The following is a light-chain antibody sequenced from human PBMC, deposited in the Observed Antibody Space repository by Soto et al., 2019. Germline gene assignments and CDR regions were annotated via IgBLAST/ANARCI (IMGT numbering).Light chain of an antibody. CDR3: SSYTSTSTLGV. CDR2: EVS. CDR1: SSDVGGYNY. V-gene: IGLV2-14*01. Sequence: QSALTQPASVSGSPGQSITISCTGTSSDVGGYNYVSWYQQHPGKAPKLMMYEVSNRPSGVSNRFSGSKSDYTASLTISGLQAEDEADYYCSSYTSTSTLGVFGGGTKLTVL. J-gene: IGLJ2*01.